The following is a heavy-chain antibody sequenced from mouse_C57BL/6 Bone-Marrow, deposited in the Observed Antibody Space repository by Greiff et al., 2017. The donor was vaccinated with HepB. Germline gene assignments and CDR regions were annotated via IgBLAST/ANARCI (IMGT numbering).Heavy chain of an antibody. D-gene: IGHD1-1*02. J-gene: IGHJ4*01. CDR2: IRLKSDNYAT. V-gene: IGHV6-3*01. CDR3: TRGGYKAMDY. CDR1: GFTFSNYW. Sequence: EVKLMESGGGLVQPGGSMKLSCVASGFTFSNYWMNWVRQSPEKGLEWVAQIRLKSDNYATHYAESVKGRFTISRDDSKSSVYLQMNNLRAEDTGIYYCTRGGYKAMDYWGQGTSVTVSS.